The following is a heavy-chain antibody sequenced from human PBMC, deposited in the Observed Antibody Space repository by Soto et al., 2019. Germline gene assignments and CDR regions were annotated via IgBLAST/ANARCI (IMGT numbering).Heavy chain of an antibody. CDR1: GFTLSMSA. Sequence: GGSLRLSSASSGFTLSMSAVNWVRQAPGKGLEWVSYISDSGDRTYYADSVKGRFTTSRDRSKNTVSLQMDSLRAEDTAVYYCAKDRGIIVKAGDAFDVWGQGTKVTVSS. D-gene: IGHD3-16*02. CDR3: AKDRGIIVKAGDAFDV. V-gene: IGHV3-23*01. J-gene: IGHJ3*01. CDR2: ISDSGDRT.